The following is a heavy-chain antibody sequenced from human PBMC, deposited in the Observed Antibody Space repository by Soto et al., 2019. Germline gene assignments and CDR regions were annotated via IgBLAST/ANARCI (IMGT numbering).Heavy chain of an antibody. J-gene: IGHJ6*02. CDR2: IWYDGSNK. CDR1: GFTFSSYG. Sequence: GGSLRLSWAASGFTFSSYGMHWVRQAPGKGLEWVAVIWYDGSNKYYADSVKGRFTISRDNSKNTLYLQMNSLRAEDTAVYYCASWGIAAAGYGMDVWGQGTTVTVSS. D-gene: IGHD6-13*01. CDR3: ASWGIAAAGYGMDV. V-gene: IGHV3-33*01.